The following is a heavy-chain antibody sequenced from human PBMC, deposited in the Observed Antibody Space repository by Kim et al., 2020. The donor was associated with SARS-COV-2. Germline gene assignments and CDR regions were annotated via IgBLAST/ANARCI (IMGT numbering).Heavy chain of an antibody. Sequence: ASVKVSCKASGYTFINFGITWVRQAPGQGLEWMGWISGYTGDTKYSEKIQGRVTFTTDTSSSTAYMELRSLRSDDTAVYYCVRDWYFGPGRYGGTDYWGQGTLVTVSS. V-gene: IGHV1-18*01. CDR1: GYTFINFG. D-gene: IGHD3-10*01. J-gene: IGHJ4*02. CDR2: ISGYTGDT. CDR3: VRDWYFGPGRYGGTDY.